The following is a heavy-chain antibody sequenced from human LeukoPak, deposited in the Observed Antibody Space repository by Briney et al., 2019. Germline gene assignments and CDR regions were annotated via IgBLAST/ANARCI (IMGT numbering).Heavy chain of an antibody. CDR3: ARDRSYYTFDY. Sequence: SETLSLTCAVYGGSFSGYYWSWIRQPPGKGLEWIGEINHSGSTNYNPSLKSRVTISVDTSKNQVSLKLNSVTAADTAVYYCARDRSYYTFDYWGQGTLVTVSA. J-gene: IGHJ4*02. D-gene: IGHD3-10*01. CDR2: INHSGST. CDR1: GGSFSGYY. V-gene: IGHV4-34*01.